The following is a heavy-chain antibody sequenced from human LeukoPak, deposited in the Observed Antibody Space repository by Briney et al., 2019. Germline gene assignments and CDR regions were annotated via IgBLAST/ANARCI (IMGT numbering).Heavy chain of an antibody. CDR1: GVTFSSYV. CDR3: ATYYYDSSGYFSEQEYFQH. CDR2: ISGSGGST. D-gene: IGHD3-22*01. V-gene: IGHV3-23*01. Sequence: GGSLRLSCEASGVTFSSYVMSWVRQAPGKGPEWVSAISGSGGSTYYADSVKGRFTISRDNSKNTLYLQMNSLRAEDTAVYYCATYYYDSSGYFSEQEYFQHWGQGTLVTVSS. J-gene: IGHJ1*01.